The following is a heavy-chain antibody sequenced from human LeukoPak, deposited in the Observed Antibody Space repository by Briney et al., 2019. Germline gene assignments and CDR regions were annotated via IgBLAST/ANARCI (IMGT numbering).Heavy chain of an antibody. D-gene: IGHD3-22*01. V-gene: IGHV1-2*02. CDR3: ARDRPKNYYDSSGYPFDY. J-gene: IGHJ4*02. Sequence: ASVKVSCKASGYTXTGYYMHWVRQAPGQGLEWMGWINPNSGGTNYAQKFQGRVTMTRDTSISTAYMELSRLRSDDTAVYYCARDRPKNYYDSSGYPFDYWGQGTLVTVSS. CDR2: INPNSGGT. CDR1: GYTXTGYY.